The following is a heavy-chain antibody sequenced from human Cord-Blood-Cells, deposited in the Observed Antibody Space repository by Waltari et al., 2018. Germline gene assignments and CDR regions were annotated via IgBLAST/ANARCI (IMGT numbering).Heavy chain of an antibody. J-gene: IGHJ2*01. V-gene: IGHV4-34*01. CDR1: GGSFSGYY. Sequence: QVQLQQWGAGLLKPSETLSLTCAVYGGSFSGYYWSWIRQPPGKGLEWIGEIKHSGVTNYNPPLKRRVTIAVDASKTQFSLKLSSVTAADTAVYYCARQEASSSSYWYFDLWGRGTLVTVSS. D-gene: IGHD6-6*01. CDR3: ARQEASSSSYWYFDL. CDR2: IKHSGVT.